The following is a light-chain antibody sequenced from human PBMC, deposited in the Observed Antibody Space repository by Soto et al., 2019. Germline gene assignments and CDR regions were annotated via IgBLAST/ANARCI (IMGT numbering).Light chain of an antibody. Sequence: QSALTQPPSASGSPGQSVTISCTGTSSDVGGYNYVSWYQQHPGKAPKLMIYEVSKRPSGVPDRFSGSKSGNTASLTVSGLQAEDKADYYCCSYAGSNNFYVFGTGTKLTVL. CDR2: EVS. CDR3: CSYAGSNNFYV. CDR1: SSDVGGYNY. V-gene: IGLV2-8*01. J-gene: IGLJ1*01.